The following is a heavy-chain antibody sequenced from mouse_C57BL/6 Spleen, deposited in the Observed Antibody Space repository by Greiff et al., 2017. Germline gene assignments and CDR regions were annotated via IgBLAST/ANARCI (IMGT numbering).Heavy chain of an antibody. CDR2: IGPGSGST. V-gene: IGHV1-77*01. Sequence: VQLVQSGAELVKPGASVKISCKASGYTFTDYYINWVKQRPGQGLEWIGKIGPGSGSTYYHQKFKGKAPLTANISSRTAFMQLSSLTSADAAVYFCAGGCYDYDGGIAYWGQGTLVTVSA. J-gene: IGHJ3*01. D-gene: IGHD2-4*01. CDR3: AGGCYDYDGGIAY. CDR1: GYTFTDYY.